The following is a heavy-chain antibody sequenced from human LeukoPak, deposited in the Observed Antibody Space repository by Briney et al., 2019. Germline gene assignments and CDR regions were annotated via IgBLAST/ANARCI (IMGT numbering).Heavy chain of an antibody. CDR3: VREVKGYGSSLYQNWFDP. CDR1: GGSVSSGDYY. J-gene: IGHJ5*02. CDR2: IYYSGST. D-gene: IGHD6-13*01. Sequence: SETLSLTCTVSGGSVSSGDYYWSWIRQPPGKGLEWIGYIYYSGSTYYNPSLESRVTTSIDTSKNQFSLKMSSVTAADTAVYYCVREVKGYGSSLYQNWFDPWGQGTLVTVSS. V-gene: IGHV4-30-4*01.